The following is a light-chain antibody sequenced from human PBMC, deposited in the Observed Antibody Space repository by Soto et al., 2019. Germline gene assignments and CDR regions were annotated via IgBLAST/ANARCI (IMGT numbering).Light chain of an antibody. Sequence: DVQMTQSPSSLSASVGDRVTITCRASQSITTYLNWYQQRPGKAPKLLIYAASTLQSGVPSRFSGSGSGTEFTLTVSSLQPDDFATYYCQQSYSTPYTFGPGTKLEIE. CDR3: QQSYSTPYT. CDR1: QSITTY. CDR2: AAS. V-gene: IGKV1-39*01. J-gene: IGKJ2*01.